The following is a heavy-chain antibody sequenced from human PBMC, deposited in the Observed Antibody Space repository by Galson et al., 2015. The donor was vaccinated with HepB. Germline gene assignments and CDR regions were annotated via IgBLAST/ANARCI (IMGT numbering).Heavy chain of an antibody. CDR1: GYTFSNYI. Sequence: SVKVSCKASGYTFSNYIINWVRQAPGQGLEWMGWISAYSGKTNFAQKFQGRVTLTMDTSTSTAYVELRTLRSDDTAVYYCARGIGATGEIDYWARGTLVTVSS. CDR2: ISAYSGKT. V-gene: IGHV1-18*01. J-gene: IGHJ4*02. D-gene: IGHD7-27*01. CDR3: ARGIGATGEIDY.